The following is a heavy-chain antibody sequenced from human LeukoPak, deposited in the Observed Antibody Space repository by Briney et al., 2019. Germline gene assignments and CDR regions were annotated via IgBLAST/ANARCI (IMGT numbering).Heavy chain of an antibody. CDR1: GGSISSGSYY. Sequence: SETLSLTCTVSGGSISSGSYYWSWIRQPAGKGLEWIGRIYTSGSTNYNPSLKSRVTISVDTSKNQFSLKLSSETAADTAVYYCARASFFRYYDSSGYYPYYFDYWGQGTLVTVSS. CDR2: IYTSGST. J-gene: IGHJ4*02. V-gene: IGHV4-61*02. CDR3: ARASFFRYYDSSGYYPYYFDY. D-gene: IGHD3-22*01.